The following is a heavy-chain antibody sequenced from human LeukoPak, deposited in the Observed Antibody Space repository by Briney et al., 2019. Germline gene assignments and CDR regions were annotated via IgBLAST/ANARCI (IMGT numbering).Heavy chain of an antibody. CDR2: INPNSSGT. D-gene: IGHD3-22*01. V-gene: IGHV1-2*02. J-gene: IGHJ3*02. CDR1: GYTFTGYY. CDR3: ARDGESSGYYPYAFDI. Sequence: ASVKVSCKASGYTFTGYYMHWVRQAPGQGLEWMGWINPNSSGTNYAQKFQGRVTMTRDTSISTAYMELSRLRSDDTAVYYCARDGESSGYYPYAFDIWGQGTMVTVSS.